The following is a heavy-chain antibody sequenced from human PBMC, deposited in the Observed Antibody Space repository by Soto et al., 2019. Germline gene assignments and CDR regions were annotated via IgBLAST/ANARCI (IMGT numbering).Heavy chain of an antibody. CDR1: GYTFTSYA. Sequence: ASVKVSCKASGYTFTSYAMHWVRQAPGQRLEWMGWINAGNGNTKYSQKFQGRVTMTTDTSTSTAYMELRSLRSDDTAVYYCARDTASAGGDEYFQHWCQGPRVSVTS. D-gene: IGHD6-13*01. V-gene: IGHV1-3*01. CDR3: ARDTASAGGDEYFQH. J-gene: IGHJ1*01. CDR2: INAGNGNT.